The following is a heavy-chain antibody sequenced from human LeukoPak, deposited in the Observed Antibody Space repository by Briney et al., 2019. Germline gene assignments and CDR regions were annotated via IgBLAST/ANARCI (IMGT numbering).Heavy chain of an antibody. D-gene: IGHD2-2*01. CDR3: ARVHIVVVPGVRGGGYYFDY. CDR2: INHSGST. CDR1: GGSFSGYY. J-gene: IGHJ4*02. Sequence: PSETLSLTCAVYGGSFSGYYWSWIRQPPGKGLEWIGEINHSGSTNYNPSLKSRVTISVDTSKNQFSLTLSSVTAADTAVYYCARVHIVVVPGVRGGGYYFDYWGQGTLVTVSS. V-gene: IGHV4-34*01.